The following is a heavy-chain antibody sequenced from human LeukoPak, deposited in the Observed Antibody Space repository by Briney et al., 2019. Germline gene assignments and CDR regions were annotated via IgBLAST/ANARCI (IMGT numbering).Heavy chain of an antibody. CDR3: SGVRGYRRLNAFHI. J-gene: IGHJ3*02. Sequence: PSETLSLTCTVSGGSISSYYWSWIRQPPGKGLEWIGYIYYSGSTNYNPSLKCRVTISVDTSKNKFSLNLSSMTAADPAITFWSGVRGYRRLNAFHIWPEGTMVTVPS. V-gene: IGHV4-59*01. CDR2: IYYSGST. D-gene: IGHD6-13*01. CDR1: GGSISSYY.